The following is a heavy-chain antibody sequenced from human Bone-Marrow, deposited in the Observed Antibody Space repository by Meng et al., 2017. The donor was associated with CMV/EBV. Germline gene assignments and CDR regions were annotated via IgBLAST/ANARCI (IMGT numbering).Heavy chain of an antibody. CDR3: ASSLFDSSGYYYFDY. D-gene: IGHD3-22*01. J-gene: IGHJ4*02. V-gene: IGHV4-39*07. CDR2: IYYSGRT. CDR1: GGSISSSSYY. Sequence: SGGSISSSSYYWGWIRQPPGKGLEWIGSIYYSGRTYYNPSLKSRVTISVDTSKNQFSLKLSSVTAADTAVYYCASSLFDSSGYYYFDYWGQGTLVTVSS.